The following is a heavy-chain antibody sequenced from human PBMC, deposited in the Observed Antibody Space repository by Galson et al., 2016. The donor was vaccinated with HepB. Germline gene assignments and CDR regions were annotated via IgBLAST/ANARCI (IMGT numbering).Heavy chain of an antibody. Sequence: SLRLSCAASEFTFSTYAIHWVRQAPGKGLEWVAVISYDGSNKYFADSVRGRFSVSRDQAKNTLYMQMNSLRAEDTAVYYCASDSDTSGLHWYFELWGRGTLVTVSS. CDR3: ASDSDTSGLHWYFEL. V-gene: IGHV3-30*04. CDR1: EFTFSTYA. CDR2: ISYDGSNK. J-gene: IGHJ2*01. D-gene: IGHD3-22*01.